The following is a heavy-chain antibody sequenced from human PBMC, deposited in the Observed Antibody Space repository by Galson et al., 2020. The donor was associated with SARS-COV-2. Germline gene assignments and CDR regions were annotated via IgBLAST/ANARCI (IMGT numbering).Heavy chain of an antibody. CDR2: ISAYNGNT. CDR1: GYTFTSYG. V-gene: IGHV1-18*01. CDR3: ARDSYYDILTGYYPLDY. J-gene: IGHJ4*02. Sequence: ASVKVSCKASGYTFTSYGISWVRQAPGQGLEWMGWISAYNGNTNYAQKLQGRVTMTTDTSTSTAYMELRSLRSDDTAVYYCARDSYYDILTGYYPLDYWGQGTLVTVSS. D-gene: IGHD3-9*01.